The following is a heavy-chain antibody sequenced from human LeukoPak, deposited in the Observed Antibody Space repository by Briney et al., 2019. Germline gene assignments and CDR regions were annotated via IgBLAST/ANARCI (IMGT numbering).Heavy chain of an antibody. CDR3: ARELVGGFDY. J-gene: IGHJ4*02. D-gene: IGHD6-13*01. V-gene: IGHV4-59*01. CDR1: GGSISGYY. CDR2: IYYSGST. Sequence: SETLSLTCTVSGGSISGYYWSWIRQPPGKGLEWIGYIYYSGSTNYNPSLKSRVTISVDTSKNQFSLKLSSVTAADTAVYYCARELVGGFDYWGQGTLVTVSS.